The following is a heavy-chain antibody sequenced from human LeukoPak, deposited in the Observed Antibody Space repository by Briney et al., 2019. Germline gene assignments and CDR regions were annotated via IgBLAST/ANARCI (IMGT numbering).Heavy chain of an antibody. CDR2: ISGSGGST. D-gene: IGHD6-13*01. J-gene: IGHJ4*02. CDR1: GFTFSSYA. CDR3: AKDPNRSSWQYFDY. V-gene: IGHV3-23*01. Sequence: PGGSLRLSCAASGFTFSSYAMSWVRQAPGKGLEWASAISGSGGSTYYADSVKGRFTISRDNSKNTLYLQMNSLRAEDTAVYYCAKDPNRSSWQYFDYWGQGTLVTVSS.